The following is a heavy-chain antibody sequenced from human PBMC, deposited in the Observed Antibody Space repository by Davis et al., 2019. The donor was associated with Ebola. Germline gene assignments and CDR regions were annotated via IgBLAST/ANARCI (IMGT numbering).Heavy chain of an antibody. CDR2: ISSSGSTI. CDR3: VPLRSYYYYGMDV. Sequence: GESLKISCAASGFTFSDYYMSWIRQAPGKGLEWVSYISSSGSTIYYADSVKGRFTISRDNAKNSLYLQMNSLRAEDTAVYYCVPLRSYYYYGMDVWGQGTTVTVSS. CDR1: GFTFSDYY. J-gene: IGHJ6*02. V-gene: IGHV3-11*04. D-gene: IGHD1-14*01.